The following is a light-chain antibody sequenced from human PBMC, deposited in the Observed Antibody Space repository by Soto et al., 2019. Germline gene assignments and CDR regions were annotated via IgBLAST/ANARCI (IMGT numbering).Light chain of an antibody. J-gene: IGLJ2*01. CDR2: EIT. V-gene: IGLV2-14*01. CDR1: SSDVGGYNY. Sequence: QSALTQPASVSGSPGQSITISCTGTSSDVGGYNYVSWYQQVPGKAPKVIISEITNRPSGVSHRFSGSKSGNTASLTISGLQAEDEAVYYCSSYRTGNTLVFGGGTKVTVL. CDR3: SSYRTGNTLV.